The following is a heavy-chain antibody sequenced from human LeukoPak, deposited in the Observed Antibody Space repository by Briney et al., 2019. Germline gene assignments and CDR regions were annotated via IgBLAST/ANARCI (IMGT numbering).Heavy chain of an antibody. J-gene: IGHJ4*02. CDR2: ISSSSSYI. CDR3: ARVKDGSGSYCIDY. CDR1: GFTFSSYS. D-gene: IGHD3-10*01. Sequence: PGGSLRLSCAASGFTFSSYSMNWVRQAPGVGLEWVSSISSSSSYIYYADSVKGRFTISRDNAKNSLYLQMNSLRAEDTSVYYCARVKDGSGSYCIDYWGQGTLVTVSS. V-gene: IGHV3-21*01.